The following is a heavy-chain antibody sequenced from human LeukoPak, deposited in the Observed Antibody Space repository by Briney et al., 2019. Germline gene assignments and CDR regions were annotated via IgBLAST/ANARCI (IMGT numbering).Heavy chain of an antibody. CDR3: ASMDGYSSSLWTFDY. CDR1: GGTFSSYA. V-gene: IGHV1-69*04. CDR2: IIPILGIA. Sequence: SVKVSCKASGGTFSSYAISWVRQAPGQGLEWRGRIIPILGIANYAQKFQGRVTITADKSTSTAYMELSSLRSEDTAVYYCASMDGYSSSLWTFDYWGQGTLVTVSS. D-gene: IGHD6-19*01. J-gene: IGHJ4*02.